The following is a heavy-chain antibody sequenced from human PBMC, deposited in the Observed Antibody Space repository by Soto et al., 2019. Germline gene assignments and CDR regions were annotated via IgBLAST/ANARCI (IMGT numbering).Heavy chain of an antibody. J-gene: IGHJ5*02. CDR1: GFTFSSFG. CDR2: ISYDGSNK. D-gene: IGHD3-16*01. CDR3: AKTAGYDYVWGSSGLDP. V-gene: IGHV3-30*18. Sequence: QVQLVESGGGVVQPGRSLRLSCAASGFTFSSFGMNWVRQAPGKGLEWVAVISYDGSNKYYAESVKGRFTISRDESKNTLSLQMNSLRPEDTAVYHCAKTAGYDYVWGSSGLDPWGQGTLVTVSS.